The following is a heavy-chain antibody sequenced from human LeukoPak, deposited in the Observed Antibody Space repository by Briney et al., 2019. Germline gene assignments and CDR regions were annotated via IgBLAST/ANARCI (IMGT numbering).Heavy chain of an antibody. V-gene: IGHV5-51*01. Sequence: GESLKISCKGSGYSFTSYWIGWVRQMPGKGLEWMGIIYPGDFDTRYSPSFQGQVTISADKSINTAYLQWSSLKASDTAIYYCARQFSGRDRDYWGQGTLVTVSS. D-gene: IGHD5-12*01. CDR2: IYPGDFDT. CDR3: ARQFSGRDRDY. J-gene: IGHJ4*02. CDR1: GYSFTSYW.